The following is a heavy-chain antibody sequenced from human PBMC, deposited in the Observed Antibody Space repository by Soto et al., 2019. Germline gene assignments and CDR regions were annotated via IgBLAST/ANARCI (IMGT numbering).Heavy chain of an antibody. J-gene: IGHJ6*02. D-gene: IGHD1-20*01. CDR1: GFSLTSPGMC. CDR3: ARSIRGPRRFNGMDV. Sequence: GPTLVNPTETLTLTCTFSGFSLTSPGMCVSWIRQPPGKALEWLALIERDDDDKYYSTSLKTRLTISKDTRKNQVVLTMANMDPADTGTYYCARSIRGPRRFNGMDVWGQGTTATVSS. V-gene: IGHV2-70*13. CDR2: IERDDDDK.